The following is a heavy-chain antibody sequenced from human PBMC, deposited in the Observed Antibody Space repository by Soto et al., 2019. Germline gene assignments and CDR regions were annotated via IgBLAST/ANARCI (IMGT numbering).Heavy chain of an antibody. CDR1: GSTFMGSA. CDR2: IRSKANSYAT. J-gene: IGHJ4*02. Sequence: EVQLVESGGGLVQPGGSWKLPWAAPGSTFMGSAMHWVGQPPGKGLGWVGRIRSKANSYATAYAASVKGRFTISRDDSKNTAYLQMNSLKTEDTAVYYCTSGTFRYFDYWGQGTLVTVSS. V-gene: IGHV3-73*01. CDR3: TSGTFRYFDY. D-gene: IGHD3-16*01.